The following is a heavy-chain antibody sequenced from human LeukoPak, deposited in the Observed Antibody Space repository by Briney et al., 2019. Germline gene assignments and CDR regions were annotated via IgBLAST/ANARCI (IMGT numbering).Heavy chain of an antibody. J-gene: IGHJ4*02. V-gene: IGHV4-59*12. CDR3: ARDGREACSSTSCYPDY. Sequence: MSSETLSLTCTVSGGSISSYYWSWVRQPPGKGLEWIGYISYSGSTKYNPSLKSRVTISLDTSKNQFSLKLSSVTAADTAVYYCARDGREACSSTSCYPDYWGQGTLVTVSS. CDR1: GGSISSYY. D-gene: IGHD2-2*01. CDR2: ISYSGST.